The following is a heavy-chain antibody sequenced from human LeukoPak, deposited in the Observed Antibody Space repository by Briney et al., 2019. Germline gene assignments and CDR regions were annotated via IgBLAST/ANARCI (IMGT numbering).Heavy chain of an antibody. J-gene: IGHJ5*02. Sequence: GSLRLSCAASGFIVSGDFMSWVRQAPGKGLEWVSVIYSDGSTYYADSVKGRFTISRDSSKNTLSLQMNSLRAADTAVYYCAKGGLRDGYSYASWGQGTLITVSS. CDR2: IYSDGST. CDR3: AKGGLRDGYSYAS. CDR1: GFIVSGDF. V-gene: IGHV3-53*01. D-gene: IGHD5-24*01.